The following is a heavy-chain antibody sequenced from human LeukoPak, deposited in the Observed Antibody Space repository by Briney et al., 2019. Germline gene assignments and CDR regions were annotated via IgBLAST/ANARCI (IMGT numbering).Heavy chain of an antibody. Sequence: KPSETLSLTCTVSGGSISSYYWSWIRQPPGKGLEWIGYIYYSGSTNYNPSLKCRVTISVDTSKNQFSLKLSSVTAADTAVYYCARDGGSLYYYGMDVWGQGTTVTVSS. CDR3: ARDGGSLYYYGMDV. CDR2: IYYSGST. J-gene: IGHJ6*02. CDR1: GGSISSYY. D-gene: IGHD1-14*01. V-gene: IGHV4-59*01.